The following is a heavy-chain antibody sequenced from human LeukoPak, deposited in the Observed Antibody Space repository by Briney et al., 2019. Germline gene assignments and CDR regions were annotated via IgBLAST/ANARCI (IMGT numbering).Heavy chain of an antibody. V-gene: IGHV3-23*01. J-gene: IGHJ4*02. CDR3: ARDQAGDYYFDY. CDR2: ISGSGSTI. Sequence: GGSLRLSCAASGFTFSSYAMSWVRQAPGKGLEWVSAISGSGSTIYYADSVKGRFTISRDNAKNSLYLQMNSLRAEDTAVYYCARDQAGDYYFDYWGQGTLVTVSS. CDR1: GFTFSSYA.